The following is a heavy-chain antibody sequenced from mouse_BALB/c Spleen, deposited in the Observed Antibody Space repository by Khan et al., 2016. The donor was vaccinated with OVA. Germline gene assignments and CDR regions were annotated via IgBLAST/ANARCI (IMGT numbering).Heavy chain of an antibody. Sequence: QIQLVQSGPELKKPRETVKISCKASGYTFTNYGMNWVKQAPGKGLKWMGWINTYTEEPTYADDFKGRFAFSLETSASTAYLQINNLKNEDTATYFCASGGYWYFDVWGAGTTVTVSS. CDR3: ASGGYWYFDV. CDR1: GYTFTNYG. D-gene: IGHD1-1*02. J-gene: IGHJ1*01. V-gene: IGHV9-3-1*01. CDR2: INTYTEEP.